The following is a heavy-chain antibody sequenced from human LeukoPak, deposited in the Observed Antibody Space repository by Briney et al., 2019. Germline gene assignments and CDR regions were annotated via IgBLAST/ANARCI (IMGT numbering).Heavy chain of an antibody. Sequence: GGSLRLSCAASGFTFSSYSMNWVRQAPGKGLEWVSSISSSSSYIYYADSVKGRFTISRDNAKNSLYLQMNSLRAEDTAVYYRARDRPNIVVVPSAFDIWGQGTMVTVSS. CDR3: ARDRPNIVVVPSAFDI. V-gene: IGHV3-21*01. J-gene: IGHJ3*02. CDR2: ISSSSSYI. D-gene: IGHD2-15*01. CDR1: GFTFSSYS.